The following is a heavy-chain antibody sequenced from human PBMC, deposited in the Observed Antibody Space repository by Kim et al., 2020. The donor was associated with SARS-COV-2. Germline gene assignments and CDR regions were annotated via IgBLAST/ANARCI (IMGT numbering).Heavy chain of an antibody. CDR2: IYYSGST. CDR1: GGSISSYY. J-gene: IGHJ6*02. V-gene: IGHV4-59*01. D-gene: IGHD6-6*01. CDR3: ARGLGVAARPYYYYYGMDV. Sequence: SETLSLTCTVSGGSISSYYWSWIRQPPGKGLEWIGYIYYSGSTNYNPSLKSRVTISVDTSKNQFSLKLSSVTAADTAVYYCARGLGVAARPYYYYYGMDVWGQGTTVTVSS.